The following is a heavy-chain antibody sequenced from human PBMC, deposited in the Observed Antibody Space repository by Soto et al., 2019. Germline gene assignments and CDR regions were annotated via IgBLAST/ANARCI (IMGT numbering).Heavy chain of an antibody. V-gene: IGHV1-69*13. CDR1: GGTFSSYA. CDR3: AREGAGITGTQPRPRSRDFDY. Sequence: SVKVSCKASGGTFSSYAISWVRQAPGQGLEWMGGIIPIFGTANYAQKFQGRVTITADESTSTAYMELSSLRSEDTAVYYCAREGAGITGTQPRPRSRDFDYWGQGTLVTVSS. CDR2: IIPIFGTA. D-gene: IGHD1-7*01. J-gene: IGHJ4*02.